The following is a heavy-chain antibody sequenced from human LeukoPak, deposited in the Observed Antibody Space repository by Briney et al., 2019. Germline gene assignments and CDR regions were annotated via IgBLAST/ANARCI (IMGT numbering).Heavy chain of an antibody. CDR1: GFTFSSSA. CDR2: ISKSGDFT. V-gene: IGHV3-23*01. Sequence: PGGSLRLSCAASGFTFSSSAMSWVRQAPGKGLEWVSAISKSGDFTYYADSVKGRFTISRDSSKNTLNLQMNSLRAEDTAVYYCAKESAAAGYFDYWGLGTLVTVSP. CDR3: AKESAAAGYFDY. J-gene: IGHJ4*01. D-gene: IGHD6-13*01.